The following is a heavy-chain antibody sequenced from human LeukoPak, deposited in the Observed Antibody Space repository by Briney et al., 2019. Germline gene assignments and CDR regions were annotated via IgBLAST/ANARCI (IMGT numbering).Heavy chain of an antibody. CDR3: AKCARVDWLPIDY. D-gene: IGHD3-9*01. CDR2: ISGSGGST. V-gene: IGHV3-23*01. J-gene: IGHJ4*02. Sequence: PGGSLRLSCAASRFTFSNYAMSWVRQAPGKGLEWVSGISGSGGSTYYADSVKGRSTISRDNSKNTLYLQMNSLRAEDTAVYYCAKCARVDWLPIDYWGQGTLVTVSS. CDR1: RFTFSNYA.